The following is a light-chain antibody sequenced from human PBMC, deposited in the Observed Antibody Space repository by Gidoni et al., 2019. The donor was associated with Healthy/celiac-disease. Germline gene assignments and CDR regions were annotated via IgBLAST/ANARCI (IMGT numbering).Light chain of an antibody. CDR3: QQYNSYSSS. J-gene: IGKJ2*04. CDR2: KSS. Sequence: DIQLTQSPSTLSASVGDRVTITCRASQSISSWSAWYQQKPGKAPRLLHYKSSSLESRVPSRCSGRGAGTVFTITISRVQPDDLANYYCQQYNSYSSSFGQGTKLEIK. V-gene: IGKV1-5*03. CDR1: QSISSW.